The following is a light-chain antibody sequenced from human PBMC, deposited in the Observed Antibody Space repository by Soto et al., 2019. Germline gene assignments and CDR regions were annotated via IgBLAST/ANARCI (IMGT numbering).Light chain of an antibody. CDR2: EVN. CDR3: ASFRSGTILV. CDR1: RSDIGDSNF. V-gene: IGLV2-14*01. Sequence: QLVLTQPASVSGSPGQSVTISCTGPRSDIGDSNFISWYQHSPGKAPRLLIYEVNNRPSGVSRRFSGSKAGNTASLTISGLLADDEADYFCASFRSGTILVFGSGTKLTVL. J-gene: IGLJ2*01.